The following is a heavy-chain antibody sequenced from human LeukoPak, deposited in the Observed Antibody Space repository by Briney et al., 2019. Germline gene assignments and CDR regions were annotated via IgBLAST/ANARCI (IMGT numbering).Heavy chain of an antibody. CDR1: GFTFSSYW. D-gene: IGHD2-8*01. Sequence: GGSLRLSCAASGFTFSSYWMHWVRQAPGKGLVWVSRINSDGSSTSYADSVKGRFTISRDNSKNTLYLQMNSPRAEDTAVYYCAKGLGLMVYANPGFDYWGQGTLVTVSS. CDR3: AKGLGLMVYANPGFDY. V-gene: IGHV3-74*01. CDR2: INSDGSST. J-gene: IGHJ4*02.